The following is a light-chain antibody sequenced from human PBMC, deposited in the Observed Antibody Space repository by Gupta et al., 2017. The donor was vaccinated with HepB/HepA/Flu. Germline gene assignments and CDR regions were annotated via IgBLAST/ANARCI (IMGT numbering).Light chain of an antibody. J-gene: IGLJ3*02. CDR3: CSYGGSTTDVL. CDR1: SSDVGNYNR. Sequence: SALPQPASVSGSPGQSITISCTRASSDVGNYNRVSWYQQHPGKAPKLIIFEVSRRPSGVSDRFFGSESGNTASLTIAGLQAEDEADYYCCSYGGSTTDVLFGGGTKLTVL. CDR2: EVS. V-gene: IGLV2-23*02.